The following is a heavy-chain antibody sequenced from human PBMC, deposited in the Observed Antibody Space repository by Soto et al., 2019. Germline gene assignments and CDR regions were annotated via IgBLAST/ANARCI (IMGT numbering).Heavy chain of an antibody. CDR3: AKEDNYYDSSGYYYNWFDP. CDR1: GFTFSSYA. J-gene: IGHJ5*02. V-gene: IGHV3-23*01. CDR2: VSGSGGST. Sequence: EVQLLESGGGLVQPGGSLRLSCAASGFTFSSYAMSWVRLAPGKGLEWVSAVSGSGGSTYYADSVKGRFTISRDNSKNTLYLQMNSLRAEDTAVYYCAKEDNYYDSSGYYYNWFDPWGQGTLVTVSS. D-gene: IGHD3-22*01.